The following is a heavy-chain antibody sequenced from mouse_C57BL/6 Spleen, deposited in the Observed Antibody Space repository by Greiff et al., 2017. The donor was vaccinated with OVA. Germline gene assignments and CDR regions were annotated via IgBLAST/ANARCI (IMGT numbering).Heavy chain of an antibody. J-gene: IGHJ4*01. V-gene: IGHV5-9-1*02. D-gene: IGHD3-2*02. CDR1: GFTFSSYA. CDR2: ISSGGDYI. CDR3: TRDMGSGYVGAMDY. Sequence: EVMLVESGEGLVKPGGSLKLSCAASGFTFSSYAMSWVRQTPEKRLEWVAYISSGGDYIYYADTVKGRFTISRDNARNTLYLQMSSLKSEDTAMYYCTRDMGSGYVGAMDYWGQGTSVTVSS.